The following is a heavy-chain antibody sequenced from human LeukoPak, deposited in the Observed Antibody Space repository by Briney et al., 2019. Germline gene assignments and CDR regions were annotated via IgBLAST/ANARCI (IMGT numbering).Heavy chain of an antibody. CDR1: GFTFSSYW. D-gene: IGHD6-13*01. Sequence: GGSLRLSCAASGFTFSSYWMSWVRQAPGKGLEWVANIKQDGSEKYYVDSVKGRFTISRDNAKNSLYLQMNSLRAEDTAVYYCASDMEVPYNSSWNFDYWGQGTLVTVSS. CDR2: IKQDGSEK. CDR3: ASDMEVPYNSSWNFDY. J-gene: IGHJ4*02. V-gene: IGHV3-7*01.